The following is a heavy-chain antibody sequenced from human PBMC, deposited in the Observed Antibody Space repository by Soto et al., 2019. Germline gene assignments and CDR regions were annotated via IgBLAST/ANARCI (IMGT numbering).Heavy chain of an antibody. CDR1: GFSFSTYA. J-gene: IGHJ4*02. D-gene: IGHD3-10*01. CDR2: TSGSGDST. V-gene: IGHV3-23*01. CDR3: AKTGPSYYYFDS. Sequence: VQLLESGGGLVQPGGSLRLSCVASGFSFSTYAMSWVRQAPGKGLEWVSPTSGSGDSTNYADSVKGRFTISRDNSKNTLYLQMNNLRAEDTAVYYCAKTGPSYYYFDSWGQGTLVTVSS.